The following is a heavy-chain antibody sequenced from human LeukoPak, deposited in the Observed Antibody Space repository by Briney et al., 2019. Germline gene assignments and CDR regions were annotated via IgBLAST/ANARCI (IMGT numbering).Heavy chain of an antibody. V-gene: IGHV3-53*01. D-gene: IGHD3-3*01. CDR1: GFTVSSNY. CDR2: IFSGGGT. CDR3: ARDLDGPENY. Sequence: GGSLRLSCAASGFTVSSNYMSWVRQAPGKGLEWVSVIFSGGGTYYTGSVKGRSTISRDNSKNTLYLQMNSLRAEDTAVYYCARDLDGPENYWGQGTLVTVSS. J-gene: IGHJ4*02.